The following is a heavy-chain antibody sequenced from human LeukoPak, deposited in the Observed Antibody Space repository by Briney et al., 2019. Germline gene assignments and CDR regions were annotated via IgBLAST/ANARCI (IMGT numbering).Heavy chain of an antibody. J-gene: IGHJ4*02. CDR2: LNWNGGST. Sequence: PGGSLRLFCAASGFTFDDYGMSWVRQAPGKGLEWVSGLNWNGGSTGYADSVRGRFNISRDNAKNSLYLQMNSLRAEDTPLYYCARDSYYYGSGYFDYWGQGTLVTVSS. CDR1: GFTFDDYG. V-gene: IGHV3-20*04. D-gene: IGHD3-10*01. CDR3: ARDSYYYGSGYFDY.